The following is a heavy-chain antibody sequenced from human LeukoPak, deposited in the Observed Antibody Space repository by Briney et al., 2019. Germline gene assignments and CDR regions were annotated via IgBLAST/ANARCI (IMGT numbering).Heavy chain of an antibody. CDR1: GYSFTSYW. D-gene: IGHD3-10*01. J-gene: IGHJ4*02. V-gene: IGHV5-51*01. Sequence: GESLKISCKGSGYSFTSYWIGWVRHMPGKGLEWMGIIYPGDSDTRYSPSFQGQVTISADKSISTAYLQWSSLKASDTAMYYCARLGARYYGSGSYRSSLIDYWGQGTLVTVSS. CDR3: ARLGARYYGSGSYRSSLIDY. CDR2: IYPGDSDT.